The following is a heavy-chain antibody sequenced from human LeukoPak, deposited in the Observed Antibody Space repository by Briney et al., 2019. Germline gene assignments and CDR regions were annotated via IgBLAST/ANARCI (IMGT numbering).Heavy chain of an antibody. CDR2: SYYSGST. CDR3: ARHLLGYCSGGNCYYFDF. D-gene: IGHD2-15*01. V-gene: IGHV4-39*01. Sequence: SETLSLTCTVSGGSISSTTYYWGWIRQPPGRGLEWIGSSYYSGSTYYNPSLKSRVTISVDTSKNQFSLKLSSVTAADTAVYYCARHLLGYCSGGNCYYFDFWGQGTLVTVSS. J-gene: IGHJ4*02. CDR1: GGSISSTTYY.